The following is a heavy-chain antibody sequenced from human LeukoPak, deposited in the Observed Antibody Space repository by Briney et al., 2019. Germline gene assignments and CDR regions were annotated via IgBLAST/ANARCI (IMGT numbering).Heavy chain of an antibody. V-gene: IGHV3-30-3*01. Sequence: GGSLRLSCAASGFTFSSYGIHWVRQAPGKGLEWVAVISYDGSNKSYADSMKGRFTISRDNSRNTLSLQMTSLRAEDTAVYYCAKDSRGWQWVAEFDYWGQGTLVTVSS. J-gene: IGHJ4*02. D-gene: IGHD6-19*01. CDR2: ISYDGSNK. CDR1: GFTFSSYG. CDR3: AKDSRGWQWVAEFDY.